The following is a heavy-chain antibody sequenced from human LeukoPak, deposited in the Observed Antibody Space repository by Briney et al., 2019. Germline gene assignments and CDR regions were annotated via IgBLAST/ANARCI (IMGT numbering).Heavy chain of an antibody. J-gene: IGHJ6*02. CDR3: ARGGYSGYGGRTYYYYGMDV. Sequence: ASVKVSCKASGYTFTSYGISWVRQAPGQGLEWMGWISDYNGNTNYAQKLQGRVTMTTDTSTSTAYMDLRSLRSDDTAVYYCARGGYSGYGGRTYYYYGMDVWGQGTTVTVSS. CDR1: GYTFTSYG. V-gene: IGHV1-18*01. D-gene: IGHD5-12*01. CDR2: ISDYNGNT.